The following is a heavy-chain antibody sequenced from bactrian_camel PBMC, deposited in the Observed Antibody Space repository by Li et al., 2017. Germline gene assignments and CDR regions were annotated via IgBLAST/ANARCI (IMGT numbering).Heavy chain of an antibody. J-gene: IGHJ4*01. CDR3: ASDDPGDEDPELGYCSGGYPPSAIEYNY. CDR2: IDKDGST. Sequence: VQLVESGGGSVQAGGSLALSCAASGFTSGTYCMAWFRQAPGKDRVRVAHIDKDGSTTYVDSVKGRFTISQDNAKHTLYLQMHALKPEDTAMYYCASDDPGDEDPELGYCSGGYPPSAIEYNYWGQGTQVTV. V-gene: IGHV3S55*01. D-gene: IGHD2*01. CDR1: GFTSGTYC.